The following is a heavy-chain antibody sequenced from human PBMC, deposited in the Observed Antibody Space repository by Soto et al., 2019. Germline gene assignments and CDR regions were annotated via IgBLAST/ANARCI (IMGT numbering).Heavy chain of an antibody. V-gene: IGHV3-23*01. D-gene: IGHD3-9*01. CDR1: GFTLSTYA. Sequence: EVQLLQSGGGLVQPGGSLRLSCAASGFTLSTYAMTWVRQAPGKGLEGVSTLALSGGSTFYADSVKGRFTVSRDNSKNALFVQMNSLRAEDTAVYYCAKAMYDVLTGYSYIHWYFDLCARSTLVTVSS. CDR3: AKAMYDVLTGYSYIHWYFDL. CDR2: LALSGGST. J-gene: IGHJ2*01.